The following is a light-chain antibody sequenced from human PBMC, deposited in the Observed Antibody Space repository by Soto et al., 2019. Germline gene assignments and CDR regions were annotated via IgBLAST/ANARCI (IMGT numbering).Light chain of an antibody. CDR2: KAS. V-gene: IGKV1-8*01. J-gene: IGKJ1*01. CDR1: QGISSY. Sequence: AIRRTQSPSSLSASKGGRVTVACRASQGISSYLAWYQQKPGKAPNLLIYKASTLESGVPSRFSGTGSGTEFTLTISSLQPDDFTTYYCQQYKSYPWTFGQGTKVDIK. CDR3: QQYKSYPWT.